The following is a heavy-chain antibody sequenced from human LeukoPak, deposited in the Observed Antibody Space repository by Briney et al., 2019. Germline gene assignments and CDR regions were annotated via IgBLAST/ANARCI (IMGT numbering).Heavy chain of an antibody. CDR2: INHSGST. CDR3: ARGRRLLWFGELLLYGMDV. CDR1: GFTFSSYA. J-gene: IGHJ6*02. D-gene: IGHD3-10*01. Sequence: PGGSLRLSCAVSGFTFSSYAMSWIRQPPGKGLEWIGEINHSGSTNYNPFLKSRVTISVDTSKNQFSLKLSSVTAADTAVYYCARGRRLLWFGELLLYGMDVWGQGTTVTVSS. V-gene: IGHV4-34*01.